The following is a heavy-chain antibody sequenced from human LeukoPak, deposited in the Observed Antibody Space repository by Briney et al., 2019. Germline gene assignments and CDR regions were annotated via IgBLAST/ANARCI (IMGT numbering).Heavy chain of an antibody. CDR3: ARWKPNRAHIAAAGIDY. D-gene: IGHD6-13*01. CDR1: GYTFTGYY. CDR2: INPNSGGT. J-gene: IGHJ4*02. Sequence: ASVKVSCKASGYTFTGYYMHWVRQAPGQGLEWMGWINPNSGGTNYAQKFQGRVTMTRDTSISTAYMELSRLGSDDTAVYYCARWKPNRAHIAAAGIDYWGQGTLVTVSS. V-gene: IGHV1-2*02.